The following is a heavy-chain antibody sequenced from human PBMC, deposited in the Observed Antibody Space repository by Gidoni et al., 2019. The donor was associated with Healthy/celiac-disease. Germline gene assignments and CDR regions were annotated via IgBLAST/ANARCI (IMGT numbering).Heavy chain of an antibody. Sequence: QVQLQQSGPGLVKPSQTLSFTCANSGDSASSNSAAWNWIRQSPSRGLEWLGRTYYRSKWYNDYAVSVKSRITINPDTSKNQFSLQLNSVTPEGTAVYYCARDRLSSGWYYDAFDIWGQGTMVTVSS. J-gene: IGHJ3*02. D-gene: IGHD6-19*01. CDR3: ARDRLSSGWYYDAFDI. CDR1: GDSASSNSAA. CDR2: TYYRSKWYN. V-gene: IGHV6-1*01.